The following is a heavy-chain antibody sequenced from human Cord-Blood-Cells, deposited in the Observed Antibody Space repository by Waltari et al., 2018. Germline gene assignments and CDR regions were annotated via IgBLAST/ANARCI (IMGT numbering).Heavy chain of an antibody. V-gene: IGHV1-2*02. Sequence: QVQLVQSGAEVKKPGASVKVSCKASGYTFTGYYMHWVRQAPGQGLEWMGWINPNSGGTNYAQKFQGRVTMTRDTSISTAYMELSRLRSDATAVYYCARADYSSSWWNWFDPWGQGTLVTVSS. CDR3: ARADYSSSWWNWFDP. J-gene: IGHJ5*02. D-gene: IGHD6-13*01. CDR1: GYTFTGYY. CDR2: INPNSGGT.